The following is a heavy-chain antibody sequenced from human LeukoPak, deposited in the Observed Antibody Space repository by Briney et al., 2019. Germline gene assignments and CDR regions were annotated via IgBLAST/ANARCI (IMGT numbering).Heavy chain of an antibody. CDR1: GGTFSSYA. Sequence: SVKVSCKASGGTFSSYAISWVRQAPGQGLEWMGGIIPIFGTANYAQKFQGRVTITADESTSTAYMELSSLRSEDTAVYYCARDLNCSGGSCYSGWFDPWGQGTLVTVSS. J-gene: IGHJ5*02. D-gene: IGHD2-15*01. V-gene: IGHV1-69*13. CDR3: ARDLNCSGGSCYSGWFDP. CDR2: IIPIFGTA.